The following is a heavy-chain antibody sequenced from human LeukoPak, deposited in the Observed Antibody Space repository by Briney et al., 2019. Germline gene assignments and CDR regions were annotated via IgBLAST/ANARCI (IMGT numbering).Heavy chain of an antibody. Sequence: GGSLRLSCAASGFTFHNFGMHWVRQAPGQGLEWLTFIQYDGNNKNYADSVKGRFTISRDNSKNTLYLQLNSLRTEDTAVYCCARDYYNNYDVGFWGQGTLVTVSS. D-gene: IGHD4-11*01. V-gene: IGHV3-30*19. CDR2: IQYDGNNK. J-gene: IGHJ4*02. CDR1: GFTFHNFG. CDR3: ARDYYNNYDVGF.